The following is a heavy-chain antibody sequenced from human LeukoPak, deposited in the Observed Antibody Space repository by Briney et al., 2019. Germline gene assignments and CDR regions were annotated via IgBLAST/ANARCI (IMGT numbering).Heavy chain of an antibody. CDR1: GHTLTSYG. CDR2: ISTSNGNT. D-gene: IGHD1-26*01. Sequence: ASVKVSCTASGHTLTSYGINWVRQAPGQGLEWMGWISTSNGNTDYAQKFQGRVTMTTDTSTSTVYLELRSLRSVDTAMYYCAFSGATQTSEYFQHWGQGSLVTVSS. J-gene: IGHJ1*01. V-gene: IGHV1-18*01. CDR3: AFSGATQTSEYFQH.